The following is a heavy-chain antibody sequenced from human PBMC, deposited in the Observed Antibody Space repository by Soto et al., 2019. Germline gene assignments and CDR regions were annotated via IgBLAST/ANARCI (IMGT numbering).Heavy chain of an antibody. CDR1: GGTFSSYA. CDR2: IIPIFGTA. Sequence: QVQLVQSGAEVKKPGSSVKVSCKASGGTFSSYAISWVRQAPGQGLEWMGGIIPIFGTANYAQKFQGRVTITADESTSTAYMELRSLRSEDTAVYYCARVPKVVPAAMGEGTDSYYYYYGMDVWGQGTTVTVSS. V-gene: IGHV1-69*01. CDR3: ARVPKVVPAAMGEGTDSYYYYYGMDV. D-gene: IGHD2-2*01. J-gene: IGHJ6*02.